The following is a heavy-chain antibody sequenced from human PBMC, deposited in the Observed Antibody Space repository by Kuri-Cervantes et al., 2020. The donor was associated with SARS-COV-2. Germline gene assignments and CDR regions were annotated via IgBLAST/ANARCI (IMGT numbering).Heavy chain of an antibody. CDR2: ISSSSSYI. CDR3: AVDFWSGYSLRIGGAPGYGMDV. CDR1: GFNFSRTD. Sequence: GGSLRLSCAASGFNFSRTDMHWVRQAPGKGLEWVSSISSSSSYIYYADSVKGRFTISRDNAKNSLYLQMNSLRAEDTAVYYCAVDFWSGYSLRIGGAPGYGMDVWGQGTTVTVSS. J-gene: IGHJ6*02. D-gene: IGHD3-3*01. V-gene: IGHV3-21*01.